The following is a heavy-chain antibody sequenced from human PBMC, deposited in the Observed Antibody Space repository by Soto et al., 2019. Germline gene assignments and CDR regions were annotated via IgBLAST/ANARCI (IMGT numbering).Heavy chain of an antibody. Sequence: SETLSLTCTVSGDSIRSSYWTWIRQAPWRGLEWIGDIYHTGTTNYNPSLKSRVSISVDTSKNQFSLRLRSVTAADTAIYFCAKISAGSTDETMFTVFDHWGQGTLVTV. CDR1: GDSIRSSY. D-gene: IGHD6-13*01. J-gene: IGHJ4*02. CDR3: AKISAGSTDETMFTVFDH. V-gene: IGHV4-59*03. CDR2: IYHTGTT.